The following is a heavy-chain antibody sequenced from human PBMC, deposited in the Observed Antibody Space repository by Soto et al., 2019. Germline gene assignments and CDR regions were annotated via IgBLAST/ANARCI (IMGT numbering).Heavy chain of an antibody. CDR2: MSYDGNKK. CDR3: ARERYYYDSSAELDY. V-gene: IGHV3-30-3*01. CDR1: GFNFGSFA. Sequence: GGSLRLSCTASGFNFGSFAMHWVRQAPGKGLEWLSVMSYDGNKKYYADSVKGRFTISRDNSKNTLFLQMNSLRAEDTAVYYCARERYYYDSSAELDYWGQGTLVTVSS. D-gene: IGHD3-22*01. J-gene: IGHJ4*02.